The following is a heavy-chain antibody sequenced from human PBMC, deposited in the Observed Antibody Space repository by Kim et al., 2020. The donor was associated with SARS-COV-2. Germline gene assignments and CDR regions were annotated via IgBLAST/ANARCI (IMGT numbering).Heavy chain of an antibody. J-gene: IGHJ4*01. D-gene: IGHD3-10*01. Sequence: GGSLRLSCAASGFVFSNYAVHWVRQAPGKGLEYVSAISSNGQSTYYGNSVKGRFTISRDNSKDTLYLQMGSLGVEDMAVYYCARGGCYYGSGSYYYYFD. V-gene: IGHV3-64*01. CDR3: ARGGCYYGSGSYYYYFD. CDR1: GFVFSNYA. CDR2: ISSNGQST.